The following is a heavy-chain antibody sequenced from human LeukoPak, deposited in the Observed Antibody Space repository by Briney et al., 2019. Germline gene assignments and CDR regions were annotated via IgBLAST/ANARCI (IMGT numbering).Heavy chain of an antibody. J-gene: IGHJ4*02. CDR2: INPNSGGT. Sequence: EAPVKVSCKASGYTFTSYYMHWVRHAPGQGLEWMGWINPNSGGTHYAQKFQGRVTMTRDTSISTAYMELSRPRSDDTAVYYCVPTCSGCYHYYFDYWGQGTLVTVSS. CDR1: GYTFTSYY. V-gene: IGHV1-2*02. D-gene: IGHD6-19*01. CDR3: VPTCSGCYHYYFDY.